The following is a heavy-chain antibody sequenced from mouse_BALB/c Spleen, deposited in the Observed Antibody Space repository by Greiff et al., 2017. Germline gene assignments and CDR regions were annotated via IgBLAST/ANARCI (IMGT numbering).Heavy chain of an antibody. J-gene: IGHJ4*01. CDR3: AREYDGYYAMDY. CDR1: GFTFSSFG. Sequence: EVQRVESGGGLVQPGGSRKLSCAASGFTFSSFGMHWVRQAPEKGLEWVAYISSGSSTIYYADTVKGRFTISRDNPKNTLFLQMTSLRSEDTAMYYCAREYDGYYAMDYWGQGTSVTVSS. CDR2: ISSGSSTI. D-gene: IGHD2-3*01. V-gene: IGHV5-17*02.